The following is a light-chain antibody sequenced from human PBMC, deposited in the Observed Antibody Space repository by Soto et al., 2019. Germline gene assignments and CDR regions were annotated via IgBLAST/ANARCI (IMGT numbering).Light chain of an antibody. CDR3: TSFTSASTQV. V-gene: IGLV2-14*01. CDR1: SSDVGAYNY. CDR2: DVS. J-gene: IGLJ2*01. Sequence: QSVLTQPASVSGSPGQSITISCTGTSSDVGAYNYVSWYQQHPGKAPKLMIYDVSNRLSGVSNRFSGSKSGNTASLTISGLQAEDEADYYCTSFTSASTQVFGGGTKLTVL.